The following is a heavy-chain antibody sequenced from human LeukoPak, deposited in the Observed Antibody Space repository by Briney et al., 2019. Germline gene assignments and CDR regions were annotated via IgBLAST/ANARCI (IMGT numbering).Heavy chain of an antibody. CDR1: GYTFTSYW. V-gene: IGHV5-51*01. CDR3: ARVYGRYIQH. CDR2: IYPADSDT. J-gene: IGHJ1*01. D-gene: IGHD4-17*01. Sequence: GESLKISCEGSGYTFTSYWIGWVRPMPGKGLGWMGSIYPADSDTRYSPSFQGQVTISADKSISTAYLQWSSLKASDTAMYFCARVYGRYIQHWGQGTLVIVSS.